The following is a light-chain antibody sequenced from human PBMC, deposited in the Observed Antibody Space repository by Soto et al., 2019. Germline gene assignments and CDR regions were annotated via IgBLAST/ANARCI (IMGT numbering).Light chain of an antibody. CDR1: QSVSSSY. Sequence: EIVLTQSPVTLSLSPGERATLSCRASQSVSSSYLAWYQQKPGQAPRLLIYGASSRATGIPDRFSGSGSGTDFTLTISRLEPEDFAVYYCQQYGSSPLVTFGQGTRLENK. J-gene: IGKJ5*01. CDR2: GAS. V-gene: IGKV3-20*01. CDR3: QQYGSSPLVT.